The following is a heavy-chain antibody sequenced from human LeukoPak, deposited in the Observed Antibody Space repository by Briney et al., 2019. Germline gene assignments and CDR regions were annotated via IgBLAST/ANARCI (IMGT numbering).Heavy chain of an antibody. V-gene: IGHV1-69*04. CDR2: IIPILGIA. CDR3: ARDPASLGYCSGGSCYLLNYFDY. D-gene: IGHD2-15*01. CDR1: GGTFSSYA. J-gene: IGHJ4*02. Sequence: SVKVSCKASGGTFSSYAISWVRQAPGQGLEWMGRIIPILGIANYAQKFQGRVTITADKSTSTAYMELSSLRSEDTAVYYCARDPASLGYCSGGSCYLLNYFDYWGQGTLVTVSS.